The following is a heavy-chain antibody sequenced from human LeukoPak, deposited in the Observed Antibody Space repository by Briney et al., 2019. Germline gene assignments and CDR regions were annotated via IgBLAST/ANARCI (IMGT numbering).Heavy chain of an antibody. CDR2: IIPIFGTA. CDR3: ARGDGSSHLPYDY. V-gene: IGHV1-69*13. CDR1: GGTFSSYA. D-gene: IGHD1-26*01. J-gene: IGHJ4*02. Sequence: SVKVSCKASGGTFSSYAISWVRQASGQGLEWMGGIIPIFGTANYAQKFQGRVTITADESTSTAYMELSSLRSEDTAVYYCARGDGSSHLPYDYWGQGTLVTVSS.